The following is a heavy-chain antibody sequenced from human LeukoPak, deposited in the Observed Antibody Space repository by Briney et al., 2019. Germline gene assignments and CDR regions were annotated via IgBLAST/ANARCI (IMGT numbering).Heavy chain of an antibody. J-gene: IGHJ4*02. D-gene: IGHD3-16*02. CDR1: GGSISSSSYY. CDR3: ARQGFYDYVWGSYRYCFDY. CDR2: IYYSGST. V-gene: IGHV4-39*01. Sequence: SQTLSLTCTGSGGSISSSSYYWGWIRQPPGKGLEWIGCIYYSGSTCYNPSLKRRVTISVHTSKNQFSLKLRSVTAADTAVYYCARQGFYDYVWGSYRYCFDYWGQGTLVTVSS.